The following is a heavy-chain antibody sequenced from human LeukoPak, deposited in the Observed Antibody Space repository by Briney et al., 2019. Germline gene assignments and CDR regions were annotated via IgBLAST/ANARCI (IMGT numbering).Heavy chain of an antibody. Sequence: ASVKVSCKASGYTFTGYYMHWVRQAPGQGLEWMGWINPNSGGTNYAQKFQGRVTMTRDTSISTAYMELSRLRSDDTAVYYCASTNVEGVPDYAFDIWGQGTMVTVSS. V-gene: IGHV1-2*02. J-gene: IGHJ3*02. CDR3: ASTNVEGVPDYAFDI. CDR1: GYTFTGYY. CDR2: INPNSGGT. D-gene: IGHD2-15*01.